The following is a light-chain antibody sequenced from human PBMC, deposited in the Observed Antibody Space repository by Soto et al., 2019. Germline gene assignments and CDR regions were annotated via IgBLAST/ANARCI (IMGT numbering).Light chain of an antibody. CDR2: GAS. Sequence: EIVVTQAPGTPSLSPGGRSTHSCQASQSVSKNYLAWYQQKPGQAPRLLIYGASTRATGIPARLSGTGSGADFTLTISSLEPEDFAVYYCQQRSDSITFGQGTRLEIK. CDR3: QQRSDSIT. CDR1: QSVSKNY. V-gene: IGKV3D-20*02. J-gene: IGKJ5*01.